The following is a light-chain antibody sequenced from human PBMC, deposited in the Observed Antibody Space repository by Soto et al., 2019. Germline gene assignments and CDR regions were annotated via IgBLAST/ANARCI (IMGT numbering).Light chain of an antibody. V-gene: IGKV3-15*01. Sequence: EVVMTQSPALLSVSPGERVTLSCRASQSVNNNLAWYQQQPGQAPRLLIYDTSSRATGVPARFSGSGSGTEFTLTISSLKAEDFGVYYCQQFGSSIPHTFGQGTKLEIK. CDR1: QSVNNN. CDR3: QQFGSSIPHT. J-gene: IGKJ2*01. CDR2: DTS.